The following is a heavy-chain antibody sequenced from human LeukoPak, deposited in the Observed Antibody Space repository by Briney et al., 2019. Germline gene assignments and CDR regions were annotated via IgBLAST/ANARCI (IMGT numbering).Heavy chain of an antibody. CDR2: INPNSGGT. CDR1: GHTFTGYY. V-gene: IGHV1-2*02. CDR3: ARVTVSDAFDI. Sequence: ASVKVSCKASGHTFTGYYMHWVRQAPGQGLEWMGWINPNSGGTNYAQKFQGRVTMTGDTSISTAYMELSRLRSDDTAVYYCARVTVSDAFDIWGQGTMVTVSS. J-gene: IGHJ3*02.